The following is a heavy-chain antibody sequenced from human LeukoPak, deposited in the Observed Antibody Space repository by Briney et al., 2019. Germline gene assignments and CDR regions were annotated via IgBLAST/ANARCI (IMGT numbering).Heavy chain of an antibody. CDR1: GGSISSSSYY. CDR3: ARGSDVATITDYYYYYGMDV. D-gene: IGHD5-12*01. J-gene: IGHJ6*02. CDR2: IYYSGST. V-gene: IGHV4-39*07. Sequence: PSETLSLTCTVSGGSISSSSYYWGWIRQPPGKGLEWIGSIYYSGSTYYNPSLKSRVTISVDTSKNQFSLKLSSVTAADTAVYYCARGSDVATITDYYYYYGMDVWGQGTTVTVSS.